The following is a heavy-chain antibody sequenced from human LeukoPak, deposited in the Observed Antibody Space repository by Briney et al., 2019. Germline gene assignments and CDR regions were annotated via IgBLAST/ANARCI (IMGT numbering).Heavy chain of an antibody. CDR1: GYTFTSYY. CDR3: ARGGIEMATIDYFDY. J-gene: IGHJ4*02. Sequence: ASVKVSCKASGYTFTSYYMHWVRQAPGQGLEWMGIINPSGGSTSYAQKFQGRVTMTRDTSTSTVYMELSGLRSEDTAVYYCARGGIEMATIDYFDYWGQGTLVTVSS. CDR2: INPSGGST. D-gene: IGHD5-24*01. V-gene: IGHV1-46*01.